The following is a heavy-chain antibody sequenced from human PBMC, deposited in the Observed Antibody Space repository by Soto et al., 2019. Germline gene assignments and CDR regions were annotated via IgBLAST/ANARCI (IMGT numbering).Heavy chain of an antibody. CDR2: IYYGGTT. Sequence: SETLSLTCRLSGGSFSPNYWGWFRQSPGKGLEWVGYIYYGGTTSYNPSLKSRVIISLDTSKNQFSLRVSSVTAADTAVYYCARETYGDYVGYFDPWGQGTLVTVSS. J-gene: IGHJ5*02. CDR3: ARETYGDYVGYFDP. D-gene: IGHD4-17*01. V-gene: IGHV4-59*12. CDR1: GGSFSPNY.